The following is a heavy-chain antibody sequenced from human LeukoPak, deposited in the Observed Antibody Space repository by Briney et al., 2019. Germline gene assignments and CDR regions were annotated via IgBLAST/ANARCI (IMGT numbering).Heavy chain of an antibody. CDR2: ISGSGGST. Sequence: GGSLRLSCAVSGFTFSTYDMSWVRQAPGKGLEWVSAISGSGGSTYYADSVKGRFTISRDNSKNTLYLQLKSLRAEDTAVYYCAKDSASGTYFDYWGQGTLLTVSS. CDR1: GFTFSTYD. J-gene: IGHJ4*02. V-gene: IGHV3-23*01. D-gene: IGHD1-26*01. CDR3: AKDSASGTYFDY.